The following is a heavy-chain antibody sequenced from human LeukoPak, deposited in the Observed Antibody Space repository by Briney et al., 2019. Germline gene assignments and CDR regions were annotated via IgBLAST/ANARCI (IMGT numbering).Heavy chain of an antibody. V-gene: IGHV3-48*02. CDR2: ITASGTAM. D-gene: IGHD1-26*01. Sequence: QTGGSLRLSCAASGFTFSSYSMNWVRQAPGKGLEWVSHITASGTAMFYADSVKGHFTISRDNAKNSLYLQMNSLRDEDTAVYYCASSGSYRFDYWGQGTLVTVSS. J-gene: IGHJ4*02. CDR1: GFTFSSYS. CDR3: ASSGSYRFDY.